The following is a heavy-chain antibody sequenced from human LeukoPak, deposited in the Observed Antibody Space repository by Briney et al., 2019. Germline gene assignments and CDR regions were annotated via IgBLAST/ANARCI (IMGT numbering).Heavy chain of an antibody. Sequence: GGSLRLSFAASGFTFSSYWLSWSRRAPGKGREGVPNIKQDGSEKYYVDSVKGRFTISRDNAKNSLYLQMNSLRAEDTAVYYCAREVRDSSSWRSYYYYYMDVWGKGTTVTVSS. CDR2: IKQDGSEK. V-gene: IGHV3-7*01. CDR1: GFTFSSYW. J-gene: IGHJ6*03. D-gene: IGHD6-13*01. CDR3: AREVRDSSSWRSYYYYYMDV.